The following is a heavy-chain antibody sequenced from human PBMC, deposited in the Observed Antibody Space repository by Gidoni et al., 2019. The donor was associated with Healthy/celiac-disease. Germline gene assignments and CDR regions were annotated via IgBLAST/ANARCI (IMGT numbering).Heavy chain of an antibody. CDR3: ARGKLAYYYYYGMDV. CDR1: GGSFSGYY. J-gene: IGHJ6*02. V-gene: IGHV4-34*01. CDR2: INHSGST. Sequence: QVQLQQWGAGLLKPSETLSLTCAVYGGSFSGYYWSWLRQPPGKGLEWIGEINHSGSTNYNPSLKSRVTISVDTSKNQFSLKLSSVAAADTAVYYCARGKLAYYYYYGMDVWGQGTTVTVSS.